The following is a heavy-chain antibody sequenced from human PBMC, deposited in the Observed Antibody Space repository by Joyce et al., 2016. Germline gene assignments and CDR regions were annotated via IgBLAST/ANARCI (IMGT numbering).Heavy chain of an antibody. D-gene: IGHD2/OR15-2a*01. J-gene: IGHJ3*02. CDR2: IIPIVGVA. Sequence: VQLVQSGAEAKKPGSSVKVSCKVSGGNFYDYTITWVRQAPGQGLEWRGRIIPIVGVANYARKFRGRVALTADKSTATAYLELNSLRLDDTAMFFCTRGRIEYSKTFNAYDIWGQGTMVTVSS. CDR1: GGNFYDYT. CDR3: TRGRIEYSKTFNAYDI. V-gene: IGHV1-69*04.